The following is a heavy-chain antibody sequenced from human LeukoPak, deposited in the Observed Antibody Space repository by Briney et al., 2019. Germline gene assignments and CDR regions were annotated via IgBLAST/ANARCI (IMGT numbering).Heavy chain of an antibody. CDR2: TYYRSKWYN. D-gene: IGHD5-18*01. V-gene: IGHV6-1*01. J-gene: IGHJ5*02. CDR3: ARETSGYSYGYVPPADNWFDP. CDR1: GDSVSSNSAA. Sequence: SQTLSLTCAISGDSVSSNSAAWNWIRQSPSRGLEWLGRTYYRSKWYNDYAVSVKSRITINPDTSENQFSLQLNSVTPEDTAVYYCARETSGYSYGYVPPADNWFDPWGQGTLVTVSS.